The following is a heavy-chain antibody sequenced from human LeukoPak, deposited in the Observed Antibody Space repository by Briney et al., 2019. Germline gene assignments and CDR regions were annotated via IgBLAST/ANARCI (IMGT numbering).Heavy chain of an antibody. CDR2: MNPNSGNT. CDR1: GYTFTSYD. Sequence: ASVKVSCKASGYTFTSYDINWVRQATGQVLEWMGWMNPNSGNTGYAQKFQGRVTITRNTSISTAYMELSSLRSEDTAVYYCARGGYDSSGYYPYYYYYYMDVWGKGTTVTVSS. J-gene: IGHJ6*03. CDR3: ARGGYDSSGYYPYYYYYYMDV. D-gene: IGHD3-22*01. V-gene: IGHV1-8*03.